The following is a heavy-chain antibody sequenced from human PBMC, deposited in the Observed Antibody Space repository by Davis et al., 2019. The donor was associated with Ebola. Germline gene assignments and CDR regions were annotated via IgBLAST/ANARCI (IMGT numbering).Heavy chain of an antibody. D-gene: IGHD6-13*01. CDR2: IYSGGGT. V-gene: IGHV3-66*01. CDR1: GFTFSSYA. CDR3: ARGGGYSSSWGHFDY. J-gene: IGHJ4*02. Sequence: GESLKISCAASGFTFSSYAMSWVRQAPGKGLEWVSVIYSGGGTYYADSVKGRFTISRDNSKNTLYLQMNSLRAEDTAVYYCARGGGYSSSWGHFDYWGQGTLVTVSS.